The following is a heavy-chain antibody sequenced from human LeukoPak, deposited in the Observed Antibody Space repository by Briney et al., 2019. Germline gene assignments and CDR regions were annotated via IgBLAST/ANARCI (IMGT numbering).Heavy chain of an antibody. J-gene: IGHJ4*02. D-gene: IGHD3-3*01. CDR3: ARGARIFGVVGFDY. CDR2: INSDGSST. Sequence: PGGSLRLSCAAPGFTFSSYWMHWVRQAPGKGLVWFSRINSDGSSTSYADSVKGRFTISRDNAKNTLYLQMNSLRAEDTAVYYCARGARIFGVVGFDYWGQGTLVTVSS. V-gene: IGHV3-74*01. CDR1: GFTFSSYW.